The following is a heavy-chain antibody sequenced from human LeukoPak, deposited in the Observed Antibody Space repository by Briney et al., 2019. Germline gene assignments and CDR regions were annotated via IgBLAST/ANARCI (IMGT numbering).Heavy chain of an antibody. CDR3: ARGLGYCSGGSCYPTVAVAY. D-gene: IGHD2-15*01. V-gene: IGHV3-21*01. CDR1: GFTFSSYS. CDR2: ISSSSSYI. Sequence: PGGSLRLSCAASGFTFSSYSMNWVRQAPGKGLEWVSSISSSSSYIYYADSVKGRFTISRDNAKNSLYLQMNSLRAEDTAVYYCARGLGYCSGGSCYPTVAVAYWGLGTLVTVSS. J-gene: IGHJ4*02.